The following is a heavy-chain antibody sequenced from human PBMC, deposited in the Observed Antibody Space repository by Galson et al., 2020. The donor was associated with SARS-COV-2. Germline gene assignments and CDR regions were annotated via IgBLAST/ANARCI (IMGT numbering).Heavy chain of an antibody. CDR2: INPNSGDT. V-gene: IGHV1-2*02. Sequence: ASVKVSCKVSGYTFTGYYIHWVRQAPGQGLEWMGWINPNSGDTDYTQNFQGGVTMTRDTSISTAYMEMSRLRSDDSAVYYCAIAKLRFFDWLSDWGQGTQVTVSS. D-gene: IGHD3-9*01. J-gene: IGHJ4*02. CDR3: AIAKLRFFDWLSD. CDR1: GYTFTGYY.